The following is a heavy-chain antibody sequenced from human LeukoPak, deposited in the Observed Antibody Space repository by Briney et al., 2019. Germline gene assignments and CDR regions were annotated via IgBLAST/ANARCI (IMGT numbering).Heavy chain of an antibody. D-gene: IGHD3-10*01. CDR1: GFTFDDYA. CDR2: ISWNSGSI. V-gene: IGHV3-9*03. J-gene: IGHJ4*02. CDR3: AKGQSATMVRGVPDY. Sequence: PGGSLRLSCAASGFTFDDYAMHWVRQAPGKGLEWVSGISWNSGSIGYADSVKGRFTISRDNAKNSLYLQMNSLRAEDMALYYCAKGQSATMVRGVPDYWGQGTLVTVSS.